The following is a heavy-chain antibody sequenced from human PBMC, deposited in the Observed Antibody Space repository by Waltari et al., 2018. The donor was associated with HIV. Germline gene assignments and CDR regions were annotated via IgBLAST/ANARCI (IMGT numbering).Heavy chain of an antibody. V-gene: IGHV3-30*03. J-gene: IGHJ4*02. D-gene: IGHD1-1*01. CDR1: GFTFRNYG. Sequence: QVQLVESGGGVVQPGRSLRLSCAASGFTFRNYGMHWVRQAQGKGLEWVAVISFDGSNQYYADSVRGRFTISRDNSKKKVFLQMNSLRLDDSALYYCATGQQVWETWSQLDYWGQGTLVIVSS. CDR3: ATGQQVWETWSQLDY. CDR2: ISFDGSNQ.